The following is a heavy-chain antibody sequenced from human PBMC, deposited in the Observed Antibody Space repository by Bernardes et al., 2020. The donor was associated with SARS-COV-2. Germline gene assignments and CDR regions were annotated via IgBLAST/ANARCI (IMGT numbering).Heavy chain of an antibody. CDR1: GFTFSSYG. V-gene: IGHV3-33*01. D-gene: IGHD4-17*01. Sequence: GGSLRLSCAASGFTFSSYGMHWVRQAPGKGLEWVAVIWYDGSNKYYADSVKGRFTISRDNSKNTLYLQMNSLRAEDTAVYYCARDEHDYGDYHYYYYYGMDVWGQGTTVTVSS. CDR2: IWYDGSNK. J-gene: IGHJ6*02. CDR3: ARDEHDYGDYHYYYYYGMDV.